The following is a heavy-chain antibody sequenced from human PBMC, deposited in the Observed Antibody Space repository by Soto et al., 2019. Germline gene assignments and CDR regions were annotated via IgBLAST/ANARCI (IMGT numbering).Heavy chain of an antibody. CDR1: GGSISSSSYY. CDR3: ARLMLGYSSSWYASFDY. J-gene: IGHJ4*02. V-gene: IGHV4-39*01. CDR2: IYYSGST. Sequence: PSETLSLTCTVSGGSISSSSYYWGWIRQPPGKGLEWIGSIYYSGSTYYNPSLKGRVTISVDTSKNQFSLKLSSVTAADTAVYYCARLMLGYSSSWYASFDYWGQGTLVTVSS. D-gene: IGHD6-13*01.